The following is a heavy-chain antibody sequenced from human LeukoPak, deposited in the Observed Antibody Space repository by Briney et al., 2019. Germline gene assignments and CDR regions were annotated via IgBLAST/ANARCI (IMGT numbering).Heavy chain of an antibody. D-gene: IGHD5-18*01. J-gene: IGHJ4*02. Sequence: GGPLRLSGAPSGFTFSDHNMGWFGQAQGRGWGGVSYISSSGSTIYHADSVKGRFTISRDNAKNSLYLQMKSLRVEDTAVYYCARDGYSYGYGFDYWGQGTLVTVSS. CDR2: ISSSGSTI. V-gene: IGHV3-11*01. CDR1: GFTFSDHN. CDR3: ARDGYSYGYGFDY.